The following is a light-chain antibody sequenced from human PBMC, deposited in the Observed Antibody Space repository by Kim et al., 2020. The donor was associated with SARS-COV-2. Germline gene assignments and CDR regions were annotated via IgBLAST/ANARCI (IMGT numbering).Light chain of an antibody. CDR2: ANT. Sequence: QSVLTQPPSVSGATGQRVTISCTGSSSNIGADYDVHWYQQFPGTAPKLLIYANTNRPSGVPDRFSGSKSGTSASLAISGLQPDDEADYYCQSYDTSLSIWMFGGGTQLTVL. CDR1: SSNIGADYD. V-gene: IGLV1-40*01. J-gene: IGLJ3*02. CDR3: QSYDTSLSIWM.